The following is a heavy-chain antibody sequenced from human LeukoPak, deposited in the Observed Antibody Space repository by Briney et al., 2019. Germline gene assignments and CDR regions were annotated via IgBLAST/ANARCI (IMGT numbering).Heavy chain of an antibody. CDR1: GFTFDDTA. J-gene: IGHJ4*02. CDR2: IGWNSASI. Sequence: TGGSLRLSCTAAGFTFDDTAMHWVRQRPGQGLEWVSGIGWNSASIGYADSVKGRFTISRDNAKNSLYLHMNSLRTEDTAFCFCAKDPSRDYEGSSWGQGTLVTVSS. V-gene: IGHV3-9*01. CDR3: AKDPSRDYEGSS. D-gene: IGHD4-17*01.